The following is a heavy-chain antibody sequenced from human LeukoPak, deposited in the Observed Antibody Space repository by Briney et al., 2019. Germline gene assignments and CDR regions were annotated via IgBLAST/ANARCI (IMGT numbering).Heavy chain of an antibody. CDR2: IYYSGST. CDR3: ARGPTWSETNDAFDI. Sequence: KPSETLSLTCTVSGGSISSYYWSWIRQPPGKGLEWIGYIYYSGSTNYNPSLKSRVTISVDTSKNQFSLKLSSVTAADTAVYYCARGPTWSETNDAFDIWGQGTMVTVSS. CDR1: GGSISSYY. V-gene: IGHV4-59*01. D-gene: IGHD1-1*01. J-gene: IGHJ3*02.